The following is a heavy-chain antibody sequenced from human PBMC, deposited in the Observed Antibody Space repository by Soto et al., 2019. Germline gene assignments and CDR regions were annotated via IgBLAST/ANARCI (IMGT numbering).Heavy chain of an antibody. D-gene: IGHD5-12*01. Sequence: GGSLRLSCAASGFTFSTYSMNWVRQAPGKGLEWVSCITGGGDSLYYADSVKGRFTISRDNAKNSLYLQMNSLRDEDTAVYYCARDAMSVYSGYDYLFDYWDQGTMVTVSS. CDR3: ARDAMSVYSGYDYLFDY. CDR2: ITGGGDSL. J-gene: IGHJ4*02. V-gene: IGHV3-48*02. CDR1: GFTFSTYS.